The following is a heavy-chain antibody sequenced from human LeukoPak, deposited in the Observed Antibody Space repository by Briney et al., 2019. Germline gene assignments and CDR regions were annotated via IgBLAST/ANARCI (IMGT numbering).Heavy chain of an antibody. V-gene: IGHV3-33*01. D-gene: IGHD3-16*01. CDR1: GFGFSNYA. CDR2: LWSGGGQK. CDR3: ARDGGYRLGQFMIAEF. Sequence: GGSLRLSCAASGFGFSNYAMHWVRQSPGRGLEWVAVLWSGGGQKNYAHSVEGRFTISRDDSNNTLYLEMNSLGAEDTAVYYCARDGGYRLGQFMIAEFWGRGTLVAVSS. J-gene: IGHJ2*01.